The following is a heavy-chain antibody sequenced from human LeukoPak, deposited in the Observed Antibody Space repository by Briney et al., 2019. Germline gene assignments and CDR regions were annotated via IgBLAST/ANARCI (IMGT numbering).Heavy chain of an antibody. Sequence: GASVKVSCKASGGTFSSYAISWVRQAPGQGLEGMGRIIPIFGTANYAQKFQARVTITTDESTSTAYMELSSLRSEDTAVYYCASRGLAAADHWGQGTLVTVSS. CDR3: ASRGLAAADH. CDR1: GGTFSSYA. J-gene: IGHJ4*02. CDR2: IIPIFGTA. V-gene: IGHV1-69*05. D-gene: IGHD6-13*01.